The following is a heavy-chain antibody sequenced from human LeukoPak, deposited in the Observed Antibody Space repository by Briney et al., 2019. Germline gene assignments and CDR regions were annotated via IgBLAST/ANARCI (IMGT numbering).Heavy chain of an antibody. CDR3: AHSSDYYGSGSGGFLDP. D-gene: IGHD3-10*01. J-gene: IGHJ5*02. CDR1: GFSLSTSGVG. CDR2: IYWDDDK. Sequence: SGPTLVNPTQTLTLTCTFSGFSLSTSGVGVGWIRQPPGKALEWLALIYWDDDKRYSPSLKSRLTITKDTSKNQVVLTMTNMDPVDTATYYCAHSSDYYGSGSGGFLDPWGQGTLVTVSS. V-gene: IGHV2-5*02.